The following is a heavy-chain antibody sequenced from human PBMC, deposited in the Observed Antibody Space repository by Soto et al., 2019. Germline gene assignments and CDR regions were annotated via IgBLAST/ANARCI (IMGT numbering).Heavy chain of an antibody. V-gene: IGHV4-59*01. J-gene: IGHJ6*02. CDR3: ASSNIAAAGFYYYGIDV. D-gene: IGHD6-13*01. Sequence: SETLPLTCTVSGGSISDYYWSWIRQPPGKGLEWIGYIYYSASTNYNPSLKSRVTISVDTSKNQFSLNLSSVTAADTAVYYCASSNIAAAGFYYYGIDVWGRGTTVTVS. CDR2: IYYSAST. CDR1: GGSISDYY.